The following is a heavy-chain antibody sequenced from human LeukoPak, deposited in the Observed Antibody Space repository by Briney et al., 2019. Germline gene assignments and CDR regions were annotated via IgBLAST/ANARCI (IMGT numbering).Heavy chain of an antibody. CDR3: ARGIPIPGYSSGWYSN. V-gene: IGHV4-39*01. CDR2: VFYSGST. D-gene: IGHD6-19*01. Sequence: PSETLSLTCTVSGGSISSSSYYWGWIRQPPGKGLEWIGSVFYSGSTYYNPSLKSRVTISVDTSKNQFSLRLSSVTAADTAVFYCARGIPIPGYSSGWYSNWGQGTLVTVSS. J-gene: IGHJ4*02. CDR1: GGSISSSSYY.